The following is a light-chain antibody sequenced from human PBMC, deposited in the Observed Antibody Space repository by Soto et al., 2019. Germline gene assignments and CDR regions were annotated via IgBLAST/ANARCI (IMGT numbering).Light chain of an antibody. CDR2: AAS. CDR3: QQLNTFPIT. Sequence: DIQMTQSPSSVSASVGDRVTITCRASQGISGWLAWYQQKPGRAPRFLIYAASNLQSGVPSRFSGSGSGTDFTLTISSLQAEDFATYYCQQLNTFPITFGQGTRLEIK. J-gene: IGKJ5*01. V-gene: IGKV1D-12*01. CDR1: QGISGW.